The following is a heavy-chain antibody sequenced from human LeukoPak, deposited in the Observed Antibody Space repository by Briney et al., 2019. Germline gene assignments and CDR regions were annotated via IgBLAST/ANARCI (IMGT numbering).Heavy chain of an antibody. D-gene: IGHD4-11*01. J-gene: IGHJ4*02. CDR3: AKDAQRGFDFSNSLES. V-gene: IGHV3-33*06. CDR1: GFTFSHYG. Sequence: GGSLRLSCATSGFTFSHYGMHWVRQAPGKGLEWVAVIWSDGTDKYYGDSVKGRFTISRDNSKNTVYLQMNSLRVEDTAVYYCAKDAQRGFDFSNSLESWGQGTLVTVSS. CDR2: IWSDGTDK.